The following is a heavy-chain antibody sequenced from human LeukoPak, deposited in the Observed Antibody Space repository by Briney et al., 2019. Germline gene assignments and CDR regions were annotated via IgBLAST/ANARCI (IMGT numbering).Heavy chain of an antibody. J-gene: IGHJ4*02. V-gene: IGHV3-74*01. D-gene: IGHD2-2*01. CDR3: ARDYCSSPTCYMFHGTPRLED. Sequence: GGSLRLSCAASGFTFSNYWMHWVRQAPGKGLVWVSRINTDGSSTSYADSVKGRFTISRDNAKNTLYLQMNSLRAEDTAVYYCARDYCSSPTCYMFHGTPRLEDWGQGTLVTVSS. CDR1: GFTFSNYW. CDR2: INTDGSST.